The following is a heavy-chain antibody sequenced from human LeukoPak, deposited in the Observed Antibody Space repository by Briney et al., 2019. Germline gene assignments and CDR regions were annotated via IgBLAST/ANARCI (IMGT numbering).Heavy chain of an antibody. D-gene: IGHD3-16*02. J-gene: IGHJ3*02. CDR1: GFTFSSYS. CDR2: ISSSSSYI. V-gene: IGHV3-21*01. Sequence: GGSLRLSCAASGFTFSSYSMNWVRQAPGKGLEWVSSISSSSSYIYYADSVKGRFTISRDNAKNSLYLQMNSLRAEDTAVYYCARDGVTFGGVIVLGAFDIWGQGTMVTVSP. CDR3: ARDGVTFGGVIVLGAFDI.